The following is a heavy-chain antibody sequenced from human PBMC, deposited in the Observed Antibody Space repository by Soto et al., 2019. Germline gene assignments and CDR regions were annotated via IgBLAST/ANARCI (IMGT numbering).Heavy chain of an antibody. V-gene: IGHV4-34*01. CDR2: INHSGST. CDR1: GGSFSGYY. D-gene: IGHD3-10*01. CDR3: ARVRGFTMVRGANWFDP. J-gene: IGHJ5*02. Sequence: PSETLSLTCAVYGGSFSGYYWSWIRQPPGKGLEWIGEINHSGSTNYNPSLKSRVTISVDTSKNQFSLKLSSVTAADTAVYCARVRGFTMVRGANWFDPWGQGTLVTVSS.